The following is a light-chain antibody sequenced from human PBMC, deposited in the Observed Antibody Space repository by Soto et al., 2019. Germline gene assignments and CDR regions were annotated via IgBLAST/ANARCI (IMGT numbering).Light chain of an antibody. CDR3: QQHDGWPLT. CDR1: QGISNN. Sequence: EIVMTQSPATLSVAPGERATLSCRASQGISNNLAWYQQRPGQAPRLLIFGASTRVAGIPARFSGSGSGTEFTLTIDSLQSEDSAVYYCQQHDGWPLTFGGGTKVEIK. V-gene: IGKV3-15*01. CDR2: GAS. J-gene: IGKJ4*01.